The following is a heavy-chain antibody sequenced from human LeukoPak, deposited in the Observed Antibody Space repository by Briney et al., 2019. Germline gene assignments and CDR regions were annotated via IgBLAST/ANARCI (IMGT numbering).Heavy chain of an antibody. CDR3: ARIKASDSNGYRWFDT. CDR1: GGSISSYY. D-gene: IGHD3-22*01. CDR2: IYYTGGT. Sequence: SETLSLTCAVSGGSISSYYWSWIRQPPGKGLEWVGYIYYTGGTNYNPSLKSRVTISADTSRNQFSLTLNSVTSADTAVYYCARIKASDSNGYRWFDTWGQGTLVTVSS. V-gene: IGHV4-59*01. J-gene: IGHJ5*02.